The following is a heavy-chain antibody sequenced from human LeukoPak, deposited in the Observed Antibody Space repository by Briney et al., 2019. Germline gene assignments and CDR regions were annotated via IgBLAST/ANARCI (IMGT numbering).Heavy chain of an antibody. CDR3: AKLGLGEVVPAAMPCYFDY. Sequence: GGSLRLSCAASGFTFSSYAMSWVRQAPGKGLEWVSAISGSGGSTYYADSVKGRFTISRDNSKNTLYLQMNSLRAEDTAVYYCAKLGLGEVVPAAMPCYFDYWGQGTLVTVSS. CDR1: GFTFSSYA. J-gene: IGHJ4*02. D-gene: IGHD2-2*01. CDR2: ISGSGGST. V-gene: IGHV3-23*01.